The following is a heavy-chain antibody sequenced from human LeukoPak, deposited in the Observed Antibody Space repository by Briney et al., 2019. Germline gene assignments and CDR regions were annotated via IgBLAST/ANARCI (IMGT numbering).Heavy chain of an antibody. CDR2: ISYDGSNQ. V-gene: IGHV3-30*18. CDR1: GFTFSSYG. CDR3: AKDSGYASAFDI. Sequence: PGGSLRLSSAASGFTFSSYGMHWVRHAPGKGREGGVDISYDGSNQYYADSVKGRFTIYRDDSKNMLYVQMNSLRVDDGAVYYCAKDSGYASAFDIWGQGTMVSVPS. D-gene: IGHD5-12*01. J-gene: IGHJ3*02.